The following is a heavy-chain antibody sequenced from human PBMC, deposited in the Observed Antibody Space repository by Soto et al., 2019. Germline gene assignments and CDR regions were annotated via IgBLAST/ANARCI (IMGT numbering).Heavy chain of an antibody. CDR3: ARSQRQQMVRRNWFAS. CDR1: GGSFSNYY. Sequence: LSLTCAVYGGSFSNYYWSWIRQPPGKGLEWIGEINDSGSTNYNPSLKSRVTISVDTSKNQFSLKLNSVTAADTAVYYCARSQRQQMVRRNWFASWGQGSLVTVSS. J-gene: IGHJ5*01. V-gene: IGHV4-34*01. CDR2: INDSGST. D-gene: IGHD6-13*01.